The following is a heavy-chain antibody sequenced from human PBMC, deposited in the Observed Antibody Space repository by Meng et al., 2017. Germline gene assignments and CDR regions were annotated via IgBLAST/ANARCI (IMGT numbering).Heavy chain of an antibody. V-gene: IGHV1-2*06. J-gene: IGHJ4*02. Sequence: QGQRVQSGDEVKKPGASVKVSCKPSGYNFPDYYIHWVRQAPGQGLEWMGRIDPKNGDTHYAQKFQGRVTMTGDTSISTAYMDLSGLRSDDTAVYYCARDEDISAAGKLFGDYWGQGTLVTVSS. CDR3: ARDEDISAAGKLFGDY. D-gene: IGHD6-13*01. CDR1: GYNFPDYY. CDR2: IDPKNGDT.